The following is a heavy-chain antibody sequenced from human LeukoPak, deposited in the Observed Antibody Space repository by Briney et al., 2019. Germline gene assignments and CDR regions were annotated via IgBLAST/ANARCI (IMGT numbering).Heavy chain of an antibody. V-gene: IGHV3-21*01. D-gene: IGHD6-13*01. CDR1: GFTFSSYS. J-gene: IGHJ4*02. Sequence: GGSLRLSCAASGFTFSSYSMNWVRQAPGKGLEWVSYISSSSSYIYYADSVKGRFTIPRDNAKNSLYMQMNSLRAEDTAVYYCARDLDSRFDYWGQGTLVTVSS. CDR3: ARDLDSRFDY. CDR2: ISSSSSYI.